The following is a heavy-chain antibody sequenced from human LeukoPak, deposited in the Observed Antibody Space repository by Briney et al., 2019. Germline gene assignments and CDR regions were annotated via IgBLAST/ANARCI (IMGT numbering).Heavy chain of an antibody. CDR2: ITTDETT. CDR1: GFPFSVSW. V-gene: IGHV3-74*01. CDR3: AKDWFATTDY. Sequence: GGSLRLSCAASGFPFSVSWMHWFRQVPGEGLMWVSRITTDETTTYADSVRGRFSISRDNAKNTVYLQMNSLRVEDTAVYYCAKDWFATTDYWGQGILVTVSS. D-gene: IGHD3-3*01. J-gene: IGHJ4*02.